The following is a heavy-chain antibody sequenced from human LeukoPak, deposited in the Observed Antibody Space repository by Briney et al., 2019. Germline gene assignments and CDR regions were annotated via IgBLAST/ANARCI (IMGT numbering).Heavy chain of an antibody. CDR1: GFTFSSYG. Sequence: PGGSLTLSCAASGFTFSSYGMHWVRQAPGKGLEWVAVISYDGSNKYYADSVKGRFAISRDNSKNTLYLQVISLRAEDAAVYSCAKDWSINGYNFPPPDYWGGGTLVIVSS. CDR2: ISYDGSNK. V-gene: IGHV3-30*18. J-gene: IGHJ4*02. CDR3: AKDWSINGYNFPPPDY. D-gene: IGHD5-24*01.